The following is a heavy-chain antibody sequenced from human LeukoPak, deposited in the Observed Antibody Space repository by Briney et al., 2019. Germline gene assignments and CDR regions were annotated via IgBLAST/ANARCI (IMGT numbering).Heavy chain of an antibody. CDR1: GGSISSYY. V-gene: IGHV4-59*01. D-gene: IGHD6-13*01. Sequence: SETLSLTCTDSGGSISSYYWSWIRQPPGKGLEWIGFIYNSGSTNYNPSLKSRVTISADTSKNQFSLKLSSVTAADTAMYCCARARYSSSWYTPFDPWGQGTLVTVSS. J-gene: IGHJ5*02. CDR2: IYNSGST. CDR3: ARARYSSSWYTPFDP.